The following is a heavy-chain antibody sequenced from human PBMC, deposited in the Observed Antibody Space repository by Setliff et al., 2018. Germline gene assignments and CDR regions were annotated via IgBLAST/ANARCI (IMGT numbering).Heavy chain of an antibody. CDR1: GGSFSGYY. CDR3: ARDRVGSGWPDAFDI. D-gene: IGHD6-19*01. CDR2: INHSGST. V-gene: IGHV4-34*01. Sequence: SETLSLTCAVYGGSFSGYYWSWIRQPPGKGLEWIGEINHSGSTNYNQSLKSRVTISVDTSKNQFSLKLSSVTAADTAVYYCARDRVGSGWPDAFDIWGQGTMVTVSS. J-gene: IGHJ3*02.